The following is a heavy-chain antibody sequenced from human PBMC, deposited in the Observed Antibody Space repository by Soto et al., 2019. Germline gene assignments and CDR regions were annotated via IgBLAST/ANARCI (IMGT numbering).Heavy chain of an antibody. CDR2: LHTDLTS. Sequence: GGSLRLSCAASGFAVSSNYMTWVRQAPGKGLEWVSILHTDLTSFYADSVKGRFAISRDNSKNTLYLQMNSLRAEDTAVYYCAKDRLWLSDYWGQGTLVTVSS. J-gene: IGHJ4*02. CDR1: GFAVSSNY. D-gene: IGHD6-19*01. V-gene: IGHV3-53*01. CDR3: AKDRLWLSDY.